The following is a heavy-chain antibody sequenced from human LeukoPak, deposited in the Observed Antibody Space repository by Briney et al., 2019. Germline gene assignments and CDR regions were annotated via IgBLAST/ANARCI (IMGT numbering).Heavy chain of an antibody. D-gene: IGHD6-25*01. CDR1: GGSVSSGNYY. J-gene: IGHJ5*02. CDR2: IYYRGNT. V-gene: IGHV4-39*01. CDR3: ARQSTIAAAKIDP. Sequence: SETLSLTCTVSGGSVSSGNYYWGWIRQPPGRGLEWIGNIYYRGNTFYSPSLKSRVTVSVDTSKNQFSLKLSSVTAADTAIYYCARQSTIAAAKIDPWGQESLVTVSS.